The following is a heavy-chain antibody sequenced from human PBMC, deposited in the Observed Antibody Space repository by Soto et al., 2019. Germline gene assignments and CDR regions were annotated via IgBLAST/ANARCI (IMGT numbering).Heavy chain of an antibody. D-gene: IGHD1-1*01. CDR3: AKRAAGTGADLDS. CDR1: GFSFSFASHD. J-gene: IGHJ4*02. CDR2: ISFDGGNK. Sequence: QVQLVESGGGVVQPGRSLRLSCVASGFSFSFASHDLHWVRQAPGKGLEWVAVISFDGGNKFYADSVKGRFTISRDNSKNTLYLEMSRLRPDDTAVYYCAKRAAGTGADLDSWGQGTLVSVSS. V-gene: IGHV3-30-3*02.